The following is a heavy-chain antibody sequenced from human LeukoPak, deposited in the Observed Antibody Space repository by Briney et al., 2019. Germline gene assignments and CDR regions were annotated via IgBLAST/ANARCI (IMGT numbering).Heavy chain of an antibody. V-gene: IGHV6-1*01. D-gene: IGHD5-12*01. CDR3: ARASFRDDPSGLAGYSAYDYAWGEEFDY. CDR2: TYYRSKWYN. CDR1: GDSVSTNSAA. Sequence: SQTLSLTCAISGDSVSTNSAAWNWIRQSPSRGLEWLGRTYYRSKWYNDYAVSVKSRITIIPDTSKNQFSLQLNSVTPEDTAVYFCARASFRDDPSGLAGYSAYDYAWGEEFDYWGQGTLVTVSS. J-gene: IGHJ4*02.